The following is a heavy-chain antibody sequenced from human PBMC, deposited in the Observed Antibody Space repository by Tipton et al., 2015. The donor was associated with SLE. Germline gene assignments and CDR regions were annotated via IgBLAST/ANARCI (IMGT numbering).Heavy chain of an antibody. CDR2: INYSGNR. Sequence: TLSLTCNVSGYSITSGYYWNWIRQPPGKGLEWIGTINYSGNRYYNPSLRSQPTISLDTSKNQFSLKLTSVTAADTAVYYCAREVDVWGQGILVTASS. D-gene: IGHD2-15*01. CDR1: GYSITSGYY. J-gene: IGHJ3*01. CDR3: AREVDV. V-gene: IGHV4-38-2*02.